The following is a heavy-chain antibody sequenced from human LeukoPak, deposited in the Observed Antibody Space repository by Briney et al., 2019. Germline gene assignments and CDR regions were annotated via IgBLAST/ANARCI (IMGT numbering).Heavy chain of an antibody. V-gene: IGHV3-9*01. CDR3: AKDKRHYYGSGSYLLADY. CDR2: ISWNSGSI. J-gene: IGHJ4*02. D-gene: IGHD3-10*01. Sequence: GGSLRLSCAASEFTFDDYAMHWVRQAPGKGLEWVSGISWNSGSIGYADSVKGRFTISRDNAKNSLYLQMNSLRAEDTALYYCAKDKRHYYGSGSYLLADYWGQGALVTVSS. CDR1: EFTFDDYA.